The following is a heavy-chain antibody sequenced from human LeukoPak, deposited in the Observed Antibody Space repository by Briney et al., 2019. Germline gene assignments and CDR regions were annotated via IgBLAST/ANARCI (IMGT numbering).Heavy chain of an antibody. CDR3: ARERDYYYGMDV. Sequence: GGSLRLSCVASGFTFSDHYMDWVRQAPGKGLEWVGRTRNKAKSYTTEYAASVKGRFTISRDDSENSLYLQMNSLKTEDTAVYYCARERDYYYGMDVWGQGTTVTVSS. V-gene: IGHV3-72*01. CDR2: TRNKAKSYTT. J-gene: IGHJ6*02. CDR1: GFTFSDHY.